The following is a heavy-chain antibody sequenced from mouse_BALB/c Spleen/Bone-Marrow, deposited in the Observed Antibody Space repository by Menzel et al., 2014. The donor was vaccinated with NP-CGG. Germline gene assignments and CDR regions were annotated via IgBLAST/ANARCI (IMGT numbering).Heavy chain of an antibody. V-gene: IGHV1-69*02. CDR3: ARSSGLYDYWYFDV. Sequence: QVQLQQSGAELVKPGASVKLSCKASGYTFTSYWMDWVKQRPGQGLEWIGEIDPSDNYINYNQKVKGKGTLTVDKSSSTAYMQLSSLTSEDSAVHYCARSSGLYDYWYFDVWGAGATVTVSS. D-gene: IGHD2-3*01. CDR1: GYTFTSYW. J-gene: IGHJ1*01. CDR2: IDPSDNYI.